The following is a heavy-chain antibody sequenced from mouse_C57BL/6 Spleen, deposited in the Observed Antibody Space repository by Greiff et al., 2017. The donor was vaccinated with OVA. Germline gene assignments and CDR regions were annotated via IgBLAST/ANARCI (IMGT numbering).Heavy chain of an antibody. J-gene: IGHJ2*01. CDR2: INPSNGGT. CDR3: ARSRGLITTVSYYFGY. Sequence: QVQLQQPGTDLVKPGASVKLSCKASGYTFTSYWMPWVKQRPGQGLEWIGNINPSNGGTNYNEKFKSKATLTVDKSSSTAYMQLSTLTSEYSAVYYCARSRGLITTVSYYFGYWGQGTTLTVSS. CDR1: GYTFTSYW. V-gene: IGHV1-53*01. D-gene: IGHD1-1*01.